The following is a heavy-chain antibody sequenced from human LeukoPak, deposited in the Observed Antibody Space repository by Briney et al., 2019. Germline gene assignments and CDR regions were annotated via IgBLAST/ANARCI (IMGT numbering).Heavy chain of an antibody. CDR1: GFTFSDYY. J-gene: IGHJ4*02. Sequence: KSGGSLRLSCAASGFTFSDYYMSWIRQAPGKGLEWVSYISSSGSTIYYADSVKGRFTISRDNAKNSLYLQMDSLRAEDTAVYYCAREYRAPYYFDYWGQGTLVTVSS. CDR3: AREYRAPYYFDY. CDR2: ISSSGSTI. D-gene: IGHD5-12*01. V-gene: IGHV3-11*01.